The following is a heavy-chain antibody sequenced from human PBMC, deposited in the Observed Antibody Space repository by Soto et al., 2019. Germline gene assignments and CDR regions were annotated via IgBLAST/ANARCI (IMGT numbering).Heavy chain of an antibody. D-gene: IGHD6-19*01. J-gene: IGHJ6*03. V-gene: IGHV3-11*01. CDR1: GFTFGDNY. CDR2: FVGSVRTF. CDR3: ARAAYGADSSGWSPNDKNYYYYYYMDV. Sequence: QVQLVESGGGLVSLEGSWDLSWEPSGFTFGDNYISGSPQLQGRGRGGVYKFVGSVRTFYYADSVKGRFTISRDNAKNSLYLQMNSLRAEDTAVYYCARAAYGADSSGWSPNDKNYYYYYYMDVWGKGTTVTVSS.